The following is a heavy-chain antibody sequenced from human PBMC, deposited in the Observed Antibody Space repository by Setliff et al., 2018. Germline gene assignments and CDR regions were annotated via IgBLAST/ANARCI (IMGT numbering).Heavy chain of an antibody. CDR3: AKHGAYNDFLTGYNFYYDMDV. Sequence: GGSLRLSCEASGFTFNNYAMSWARQAPGKGLEWVSFISAVNSGTYYIDSVKGRFTISRDNSKNTLYLQMNSLRAEDTAVYYCAKHGAYNDFLTGYNFYYDMDVWGQGTTVTVSS. V-gene: IGHV3-23*01. CDR1: GFTFNNYA. CDR2: ISAVNSGT. D-gene: IGHD3-9*01. J-gene: IGHJ6*02.